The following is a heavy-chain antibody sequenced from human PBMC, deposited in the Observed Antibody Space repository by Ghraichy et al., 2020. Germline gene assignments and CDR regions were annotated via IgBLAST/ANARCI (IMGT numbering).Heavy chain of an antibody. V-gene: IGHV4-4*09. CDR2: IYTSGST. J-gene: IGHJ4*02. CDR1: GGSISSYY. Sequence: SETLSLTCTVSGGSISSYYWSWIRQPPGKGLEWIGYIYTSGSTNYNPSLKSRVTISVDTSKNQFSLKLSSVTAADTAVYYCARQTYSYGVYIDYWGQGTLVTVSS. CDR3: ARQTYSYGVYIDY. D-gene: IGHD5-18*01.